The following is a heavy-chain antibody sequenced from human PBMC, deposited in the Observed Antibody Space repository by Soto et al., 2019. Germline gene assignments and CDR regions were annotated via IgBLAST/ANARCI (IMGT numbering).Heavy chain of an antibody. V-gene: IGHV4-31*03. D-gene: IGHD6-19*01. J-gene: IGHJ4*02. CDR1: GGSISSGGYY. CDR2: IYYSGSN. CDR3: ARAGRAVAGHDFDY. Sequence: QVQLQESGPGVVKPSQTLSLTCTVSGGSISSGGYYWSWILQHPRKGLEWIGYIYYSGSNYYNPSRKSRVTISVDTSKNQFSLKLTSVTAADTAVYYCARAGRAVAGHDFDYWGQGTMVTVCS.